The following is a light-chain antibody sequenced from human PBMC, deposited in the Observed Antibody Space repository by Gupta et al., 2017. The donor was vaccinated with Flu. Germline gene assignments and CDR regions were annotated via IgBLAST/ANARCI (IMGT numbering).Light chain of an antibody. CDR1: SSDVGGYNY. J-gene: IGLJ2*01. CDR3: SSYTSSSTLV. V-gene: IGLV2-14*01. Sequence: SITIVCNGTSSDVGGYNYVSEYQKKPGKAPKLRMYEVSNRASGVSNRFSGSKSGNTASLTISGLQAEDEAYDYCSSYTSSSTLVFGGGTKLTVL. CDR2: EVS.